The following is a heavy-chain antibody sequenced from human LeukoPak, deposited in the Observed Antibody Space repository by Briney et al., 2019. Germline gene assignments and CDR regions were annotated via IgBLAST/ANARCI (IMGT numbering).Heavy chain of an antibody. Sequence: GSLRLSCAGSGFSFQYAWMTWVRQAPGKGLEWVGRIKSKRDGETTDYAALVKSRFSISRDDSKNTVYLQMNSLRTEDTAVYYCTSLVGSPPYWGQGTLVAVSS. CDR2: IKSKRDGETT. D-gene: IGHD4-23*01. J-gene: IGHJ4*02. CDR1: GFSFQYAW. CDR3: TSLVGSPPY. V-gene: IGHV3-15*01.